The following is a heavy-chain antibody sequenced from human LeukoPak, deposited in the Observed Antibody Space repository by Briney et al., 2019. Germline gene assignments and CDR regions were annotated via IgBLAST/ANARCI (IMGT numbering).Heavy chain of an antibody. D-gene: IGHD3-22*01. CDR3: ASSGYPEDAFDI. CDR1: GGSISSHY. J-gene: IGHJ3*02. Sequence: PSETLFLTCTVSGGSISSHYWSWIRQPPGKGLEWIGYIYYSGSTNYNPSLKSRVTISVDTSKNQFSLKLSSVTAADTAVYYCASSGYPEDAFDIWGQGTMVTVSS. V-gene: IGHV4-59*11. CDR2: IYYSGST.